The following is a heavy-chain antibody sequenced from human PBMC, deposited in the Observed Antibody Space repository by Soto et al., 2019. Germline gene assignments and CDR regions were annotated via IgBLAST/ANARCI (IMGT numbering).Heavy chain of an antibody. CDR2: MNPQTGNT. CDR1: GYTFTRYY. CDR3: ARLSEESSSSTYYYFYMDV. D-gene: IGHD6-6*01. Sequence: QVQLVQSGSEGKEPGASMKISCQASGYTFTRYYITWVRQATGQGLEWMGWMNPQTGNTAYAEKFQGRVTMTRSTSINTTSMELSALGSEDTAVYYCARLSEESSSSTYYYFYMDVWGKGSTVTVSS. V-gene: IGHV1-8*01. J-gene: IGHJ6*03.